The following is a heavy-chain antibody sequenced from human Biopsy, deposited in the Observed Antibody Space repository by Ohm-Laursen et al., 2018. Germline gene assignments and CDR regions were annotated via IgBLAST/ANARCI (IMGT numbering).Heavy chain of an antibody. D-gene: IGHD3-16*02. V-gene: IGHV2-5*02. Sequence: PQTLTLTSIFSGFSLSSHGVGVGWIRQPPGEALEWLAIVYRDNDKQYSPSLWSRLNIWKDASKNRVVLTLTDMDPVDTATYSCAHVVITYGGIIALDAFDVWGQGSMVIVSS. CDR2: VYRDNDK. CDR1: GFSLSSHGVG. CDR3: AHVVITYGGIIALDAFDV. J-gene: IGHJ3*01.